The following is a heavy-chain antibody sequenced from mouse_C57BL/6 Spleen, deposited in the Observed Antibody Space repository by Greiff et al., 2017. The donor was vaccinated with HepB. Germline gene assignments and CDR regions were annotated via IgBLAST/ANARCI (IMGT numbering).Heavy chain of an antibody. CDR2: INPNNGGT. Sequence: VQLQQSGPELVKPGASVKISCKASGYTFTDYYMNWVKQSHGKSLEWIGDINPNNGGTSYNQKFKGKATLTVDKSSSTAYMELRSLTSEDSAVYYCAGDLLWYFDVWGTGTTVTVSS. CDR1: GYTFTDYY. CDR3: AGDLLWYFDV. D-gene: IGHD3-3*01. V-gene: IGHV1-26*01. J-gene: IGHJ1*03.